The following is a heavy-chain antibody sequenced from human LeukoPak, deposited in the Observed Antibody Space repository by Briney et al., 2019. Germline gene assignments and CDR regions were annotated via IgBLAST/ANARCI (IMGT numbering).Heavy chain of an antibody. D-gene: IGHD4-17*01. CDR2: IYHSGST. CDR3: ARVKKGYGDYFDY. Sequence: PSQTLSLTCTVSGGSISSGGYYWSWIRQPPGKGLEWIGYIYHSGSTYYNPSLKSRVTISVDRSKNQFSLKLTSVTAADTAVYYCARVKKGYGDYFDYWGQGTLVTVSS. CDR1: GGSISSGGYY. J-gene: IGHJ4*02. V-gene: IGHV4-30-2*01.